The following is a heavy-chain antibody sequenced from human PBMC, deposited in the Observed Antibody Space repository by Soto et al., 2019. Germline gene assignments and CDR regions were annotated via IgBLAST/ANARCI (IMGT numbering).Heavy chain of an antibody. V-gene: IGHV1-18*01. J-gene: IGHJ4*02. CDR2: ISAHNGNT. CDR3: ARGGYGDY. CDR1: GYAFTTYG. D-gene: IGHD1-1*01. Sequence: QVHLVQSGAEVKKPGASVKVSCKGSGYAFTTYGITWVRQAPGQGLEWMGWISAHNGNTNYAQKLQGRVTVTRDTSTSTAYMALRSLRSDDTAVYYCARGGYGDYWGQGALVTVSS.